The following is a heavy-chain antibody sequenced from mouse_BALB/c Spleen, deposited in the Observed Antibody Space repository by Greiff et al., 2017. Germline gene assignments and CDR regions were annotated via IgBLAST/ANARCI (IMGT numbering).Heavy chain of an antibody. CDR3: ARVYYPYAMDY. CDR2: ISSGGSYT. V-gene: IGHV5-9-4*01. J-gene: IGHJ4*01. CDR1: GFTFSSYA. D-gene: IGHD1-1*02. Sequence: EVQLVESGGGLVKPGGSLKLSCAASGFTFSSYAMSWVRQSPEKRLEWVAEISSGGSYTYYPDTVTGRFTISRDNAKNTLYLEMSSLRSEDTAMYYCARVYYPYAMDYWGQGTSVTVSS.